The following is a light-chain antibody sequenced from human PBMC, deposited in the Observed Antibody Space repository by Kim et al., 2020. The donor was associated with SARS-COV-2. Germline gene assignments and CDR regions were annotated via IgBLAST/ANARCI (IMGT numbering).Light chain of an antibody. Sequence: GQSITISCTGTSSDIGGYNFVSWYQQHPGTAPQLTISGVNHRPSGVSDRFSGSKSGNTASLTISGLQAQDEADYHCSSLTSSSTWAFGEGTRLTFL. CDR1: SSDIGGYNF. V-gene: IGLV2-14*03. CDR3: SSLTSSSTWA. J-gene: IGLJ2*01. CDR2: GVN.